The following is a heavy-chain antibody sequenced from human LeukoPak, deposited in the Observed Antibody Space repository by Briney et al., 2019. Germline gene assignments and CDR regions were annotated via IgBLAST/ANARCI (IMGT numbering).Heavy chain of an antibody. CDR3: EIAAETKNFDY. CDR1: AYTFTGYF. J-gene: IGHJ4*02. Sequence: ASVKVSCKASAYTFTGYFVHWVRQAPGQGLEWMGWINPNSGGTNYAQEFRGRVTMTRDTSISTAYMELTRLRSDDTAVYYCEIAAETKNFDYWGQGTLVTVSS. D-gene: IGHD6-13*01. CDR2: INPNSGGT. V-gene: IGHV1-2*02.